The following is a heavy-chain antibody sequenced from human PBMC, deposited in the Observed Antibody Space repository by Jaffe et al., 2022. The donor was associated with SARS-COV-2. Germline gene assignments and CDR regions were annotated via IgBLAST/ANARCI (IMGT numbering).Heavy chain of an antibody. CDR2: ISSHGGST. CDR1: GFTFSSYD. J-gene: IGHJ4*02. V-gene: IGHV3-64*05. Sequence: EVQLVESGGGLVQPGGSLRVSCSASGFTFSSYDMHWVRQAPGKGLEYVAAISSHGGSTYYADSVKGRFTISRDNSKNTLYFQMSSLRPEDTAVYYCVKNGGLGERRGYYFDCWGQGTLVTVSS. D-gene: IGHD3-10*01. CDR3: VKNGGLGERRGYYFDC.